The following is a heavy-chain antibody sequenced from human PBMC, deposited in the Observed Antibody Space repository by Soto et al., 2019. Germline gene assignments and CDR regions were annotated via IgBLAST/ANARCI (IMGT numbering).Heavy chain of an antibody. D-gene: IGHD2-8*02. Sequence: GGSLRLSCAASGFTFGSYGMHWVRQAPGKGLEWVAVISYDGSNKYYADSGRGRFAISRDNSNNMLYLQMNSLRAEDTAVYYCANIRNVVYAHNAYWGQGTLVTSPQ. CDR3: ANIRNVVYAHNAY. J-gene: IGHJ4*02. CDR1: GFTFGSYG. V-gene: IGHV3-30*18. CDR2: ISYDGSNK.